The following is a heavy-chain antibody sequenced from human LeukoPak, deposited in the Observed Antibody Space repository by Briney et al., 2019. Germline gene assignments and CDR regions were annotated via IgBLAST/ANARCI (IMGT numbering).Heavy chain of an antibody. Sequence: PGGFLRLSCVASGFTFTNYGMHWVRQAPGKGLEWVAFIRSDGSKNYYGDSVRGRFTISRDTSKNTLYLQMNTLRPEDTAVYYCTKASGRNLYGMDVWGQGTTVIVSS. CDR2: IRSDGSKN. V-gene: IGHV3-30*02. CDR3: TKASGRNLYGMDV. D-gene: IGHD3-10*01. J-gene: IGHJ6*02. CDR1: GFTFTNYG.